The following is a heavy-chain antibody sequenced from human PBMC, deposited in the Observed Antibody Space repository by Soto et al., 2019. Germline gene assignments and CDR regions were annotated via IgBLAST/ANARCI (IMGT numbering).Heavy chain of an antibody. D-gene: IGHD2-21*01. CDR2: INPSGGST. J-gene: IGHJ2*01. CDR3: ARGCDGTAPVTYWYFDL. CDR1: GYTFTSYY. Sequence: QVQLVQSGAEVKKPGASVKVSCKASGYTFTSYYMHWVRQAPGQGLEWMGIINPSGGSTSYAQKFQGTVTMTRDTSTSTVYMELSSLRSEDTAVYYCARGCDGTAPVTYWYFDLWGRGTLVTVSS. V-gene: IGHV1-46*01.